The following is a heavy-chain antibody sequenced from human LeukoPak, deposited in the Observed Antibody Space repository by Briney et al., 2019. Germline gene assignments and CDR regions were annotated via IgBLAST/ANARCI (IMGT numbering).Heavy chain of an antibody. D-gene: IGHD6-6*01. J-gene: IGHJ4*02. CDR1: GFTFNTFL. Sequence: GESLRLSCAASGFTFNTFLMTWLRQAPGKGLEWVANIHQEGRTKYYADSVKGRFTISRDNANNALNLQINSLRAEDTALYYCARGDGTSSGLYFHYWGQGTLVTVSS. CDR3: ARGDGTSSGLYFHY. V-gene: IGHV3-7*01. CDR2: IHQEGRTK.